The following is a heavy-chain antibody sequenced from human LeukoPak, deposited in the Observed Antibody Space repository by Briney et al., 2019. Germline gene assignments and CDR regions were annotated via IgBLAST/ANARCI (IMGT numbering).Heavy chain of an antibody. V-gene: IGHV4-59*12. D-gene: IGHD3-22*01. CDR3: ATVTMIEPYAFDI. Sequence: SETLSLTCAVYGGSFSGYYWSWIRQPPGKGLEWIGYIYHSGSTVYNPSLKSRVTISVDTSKNQFSLKLSSVTAADTAVYYCATVTMIEPYAFDIWGQGTMVTVSS. CDR1: GGSFSGYY. CDR2: IYHSGST. J-gene: IGHJ3*02.